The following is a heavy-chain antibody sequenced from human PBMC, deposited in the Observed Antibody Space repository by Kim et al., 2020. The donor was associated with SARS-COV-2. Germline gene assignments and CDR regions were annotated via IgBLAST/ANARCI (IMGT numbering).Heavy chain of an antibody. CDR1: GFTFSSYA. Sequence: GGSLRLSCAASGFTFSSYAMSWVRHAPGKGLEWVSAISGSGGSTYYADSVKGRFTISRDNSKNTLYLQMNSLRAEDTAVYYCATPSSSWYENDAFDIWGQGTMVTVSS. J-gene: IGHJ3*02. CDR3: ATPSSSWYENDAFDI. CDR2: ISGSGGST. V-gene: IGHV3-23*01. D-gene: IGHD6-13*01.